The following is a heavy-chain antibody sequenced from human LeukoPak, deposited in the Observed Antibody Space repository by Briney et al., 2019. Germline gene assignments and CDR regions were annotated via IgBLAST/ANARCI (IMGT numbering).Heavy chain of an antibody. D-gene: IGHD3-16*01. CDR2: ISSNNGNT. Sequence: GASVKVSCKASGYTFTSYGISWVRQAPGQGLEWMGWISSNNGNTKYAQKFQGRVTMTTETSTSTAYIELRSLRSDDTAVYYCARDEGGPVNYWGQGTLVTVSS. CDR3: ARDEGGPVNY. V-gene: IGHV1-18*01. J-gene: IGHJ4*02. CDR1: GYTFTSYG.